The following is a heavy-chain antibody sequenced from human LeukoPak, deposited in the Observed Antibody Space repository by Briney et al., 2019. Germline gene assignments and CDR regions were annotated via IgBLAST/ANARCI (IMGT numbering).Heavy chain of an antibody. J-gene: IGHJ4*02. D-gene: IGHD6-13*01. CDR1: GFTFSSYW. CDR3: ARDRYSRAPPTIDY. V-gene: IGHV3-7*01. CDR2: IKQDGSEK. Sequence: GGSLRLSCAASGFTFSSYWMSWVRQAPGKGLEWVANIKQDGSEKYYVDSVKGRFTISRDNAKNSLYLQMNSLRAEDTAVYYCARDRYSRAPPTIDYWGQGTLVTVSS.